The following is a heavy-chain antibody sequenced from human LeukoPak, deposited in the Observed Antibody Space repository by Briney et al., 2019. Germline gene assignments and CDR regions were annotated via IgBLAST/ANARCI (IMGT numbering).Heavy chain of an antibody. CDR3: ARGFTMVRGAFDL. D-gene: IGHD3-10*01. CDR2: IYHSGST. J-gene: IGHJ2*01. CDR1: GGSISSSNW. V-gene: IGHV4-4*02. Sequence: SETLSLTCAVSGGSISSSNWWSWVRQSPGKGLEWIGEIYHSGSTNYNPSLKSRVTISVDKSKNQFSLKLSSVTAADTAVHYCARGFTMVRGAFDLWGRGTLVTVSS.